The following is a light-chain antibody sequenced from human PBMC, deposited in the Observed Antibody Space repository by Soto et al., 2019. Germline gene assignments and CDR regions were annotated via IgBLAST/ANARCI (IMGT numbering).Light chain of an antibody. CDR3: QHDSSYYLT. CDR2: DVS. V-gene: IGKV1-5*01. J-gene: IGKJ3*01. CDR1: QRIGSW. Sequence: IQLTQSPSTLSASVGDRVTITCRASQRIGSWLAWYQEKPGKAPKILIYDVSSLESGVPSRFNGSASGTEMTLTFSTLQPDDFATYYCQHDSSYYLTFGPGTKVDIK.